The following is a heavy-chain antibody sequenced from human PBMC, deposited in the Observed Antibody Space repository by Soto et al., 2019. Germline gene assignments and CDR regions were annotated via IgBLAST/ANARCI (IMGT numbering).Heavy chain of an antibody. V-gene: IGHV4-59*01. J-gene: IGHJ5*02. CDR1: GCSISSGY. CDR3: TGAYYDINGYSLDP. D-gene: IGHD3-22*01. Sequence: SETLSLTCSFSGCSISSGYWTLIRQPPGKGLEWIGYIYYGGSINYNPSLKSRVIISVDTAKNQFSLRLSSVTAADTAVYYCTGAYYDINGYSLDPWGQGTSVTVSS. CDR2: IYYGGSI.